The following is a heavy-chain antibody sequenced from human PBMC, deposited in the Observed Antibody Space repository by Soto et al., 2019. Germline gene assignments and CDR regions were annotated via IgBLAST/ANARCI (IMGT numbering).Heavy chain of an antibody. CDR2: IYHSGST. D-gene: IGHD3-22*01. CDR3: EGRGDNDGSTDD. V-gene: IGHV4-4*02. J-gene: IGHJ4*02. CDR1: GGSISSSNW. Sequence: QVQLQESGPGLVKPSGTLSLTCAVSGGSISSSNWWSWVRQPPGKGLEWIGEIYHSGSTNYNPSLKGRVTRPVDKSKHQFSLKLSSVASADTAVYYCEGRGDNDGSTDDWGQGALDAV.